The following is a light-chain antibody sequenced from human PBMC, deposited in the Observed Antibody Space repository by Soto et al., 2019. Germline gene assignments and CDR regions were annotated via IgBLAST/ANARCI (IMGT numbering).Light chain of an antibody. CDR1: SSDIGHYNY. CDR2: EVS. CDR3: SSYRATSTPYV. J-gene: IGLJ1*01. Sequence: QSVLTQPASVSGSPGQSITISGTGTSSDIGHYNYVSWYQQYPVKAPKLMLYEVSKRPSGVSNRFSGSKSGKTASLTISGLQAQDEADYYCSSYRATSTPYVFGTGTKVTVL. V-gene: IGLV2-14*01.